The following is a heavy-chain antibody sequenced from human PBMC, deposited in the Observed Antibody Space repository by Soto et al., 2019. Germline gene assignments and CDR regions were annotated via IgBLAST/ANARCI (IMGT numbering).Heavy chain of an antibody. V-gene: IGHV2-70*11. CDR2: IDWDDDK. Sequence: GSGPTLVNPTQTLTLTCTFSGFSLSTSGMCVSWIRQPPGKALEWLARIDWDDDKYYSTSLKTRLTISKDTSKNQVVLTMTNMNPVDTAPYYCARTPTIAASCTSYNYGIDVWGQGTTVTVSS. CDR3: ARTPTIAASCTSYNYGIDV. J-gene: IGHJ6*02. D-gene: IGHD6-13*01. CDR1: GFSLSTSGMC.